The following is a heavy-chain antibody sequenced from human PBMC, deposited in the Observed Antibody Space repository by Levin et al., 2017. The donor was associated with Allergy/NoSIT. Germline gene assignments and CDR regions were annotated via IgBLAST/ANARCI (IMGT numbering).Heavy chain of an antibody. V-gene: IGHV3-11*06. CDR2: ISVSGRET. CDR1: GFRFSDYY. Sequence: GGSLRLSCAATGFRFSDYYMSWIRQVPGKGLEWVSYISVSGRETNYADSVKGRFTISRDHATNSLSLQMNSLRVDDSAVYYCAREGFWTDWGQGTLVTVSS. D-gene: IGHD3/OR15-3a*01. CDR3: AREGFWTD. J-gene: IGHJ4*02.